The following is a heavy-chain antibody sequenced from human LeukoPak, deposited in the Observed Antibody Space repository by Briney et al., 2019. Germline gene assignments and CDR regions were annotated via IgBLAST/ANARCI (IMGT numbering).Heavy chain of an antibody. D-gene: IGHD4-17*01. V-gene: IGHV4-34*01. Sequence: SETLSLTCAVYGGSFSGYYWSWIRQPPGKGLEWIGEINHSGSTNYNPSLKSRVTISVDTSKNQFSLKLSSVTAADTAVYYCARGGYGDFRFDYWGQGTPVTVSS. J-gene: IGHJ4*02. CDR3: ARGGYGDFRFDY. CDR1: GGSFSGYY. CDR2: INHSGST.